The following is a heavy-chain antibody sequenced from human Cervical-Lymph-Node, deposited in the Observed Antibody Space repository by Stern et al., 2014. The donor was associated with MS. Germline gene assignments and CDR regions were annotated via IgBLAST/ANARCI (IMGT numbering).Heavy chain of an antibody. CDR2: ISWNSGSK. V-gene: IGHV3-9*01. J-gene: IGHJ6*02. D-gene: IGHD6-13*01. Sequence: EVQLVESGGGLVQPGRSLRLSCAASGFTVDDYAMHWVRQAPGQGLEWVSGISWNSGSKGFADSVKGRFTISRDNGKKSLYLQMNSLRAEDTALYYCAKGGGGSRWDDVMDVWGQGTTVTVSS. CDR1: GFTVDDYA. CDR3: AKGGGGSRWDDVMDV.